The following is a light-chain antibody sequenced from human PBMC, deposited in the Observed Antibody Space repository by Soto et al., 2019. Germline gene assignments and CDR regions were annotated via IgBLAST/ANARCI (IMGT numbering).Light chain of an antibody. CDR3: QQRSNWPTT. J-gene: IGKJ1*01. V-gene: IGKV3-11*01. Sequence: EIVLTQSPATLSLSPVERATLSCRASQSVSSYLAWYQQKPGQAPRLLIYDASNRATGIPARFSGSGSGTDFTLTISSLEPEDFAVYYCQQRSNWPTTCGQGTKGDIK. CDR1: QSVSSY. CDR2: DAS.